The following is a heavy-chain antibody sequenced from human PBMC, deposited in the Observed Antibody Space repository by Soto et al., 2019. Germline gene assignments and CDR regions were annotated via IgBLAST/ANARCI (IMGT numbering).Heavy chain of an antibody. CDR1: GYSFTKYW. V-gene: IGHV5-51*01. CDR3: ARTPLPGYSIHFNS. Sequence: PGESLKISCKGSGYSFTKYWISWVRQMPGKGLEWMGIVYPRDSDTRYSPSFQGQVTISADRSTGTAFLQWRSLKASDTALYYCARTPLPGYSIHFNSWGQGTLVTVSS. J-gene: IGHJ4*02. D-gene: IGHD2-15*01. CDR2: VYPRDSDT.